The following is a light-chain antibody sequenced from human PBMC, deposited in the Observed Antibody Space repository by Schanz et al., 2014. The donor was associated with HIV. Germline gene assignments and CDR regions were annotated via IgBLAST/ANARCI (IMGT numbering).Light chain of an antibody. J-gene: IGKJ1*01. Sequence: PGDRATLSCRASQSVSGRYLAWYQQKPGQAPRLLIYGAFSRAPGIPDRFSGSGSGTDFTLTISRLEPEDFAVYYCQHYGSSRWTFGQGTKVEIK. V-gene: IGKV3-20*01. CDR3: QHYGSSRWT. CDR1: QSVSGRY. CDR2: GAF.